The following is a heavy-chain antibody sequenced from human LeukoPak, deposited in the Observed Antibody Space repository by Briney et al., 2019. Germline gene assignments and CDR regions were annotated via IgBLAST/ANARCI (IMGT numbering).Heavy chain of an antibody. CDR3: ASRYCSGVSCPLGY. V-gene: IGHV3-23*01. Sequence: PGGSLRLSCAASGGTFSSYAMSWVRQAPGKGLEWVSGISGSGGTTYYADSVKGRFTISRDNYKNTLYLQMKSLSAEDTAVYFCASRYCSGVSCPLGYWGQGTLVTVSS. J-gene: IGHJ4*02. CDR2: ISGSGGTT. D-gene: IGHD2-15*01. CDR1: GGTFSSYA.